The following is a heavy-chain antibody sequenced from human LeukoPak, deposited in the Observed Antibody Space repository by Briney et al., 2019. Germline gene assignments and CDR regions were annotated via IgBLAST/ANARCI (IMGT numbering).Heavy chain of an antibody. V-gene: IGHV4-4*07. D-gene: IGHD5-12*01. J-gene: IGHJ4*02. CDR2: IYASGST. Sequence: SETLSLTCIVSGGSISSYSWSWVRQPAGKGLEWIGRIYASGSTNYNPSLNSRVTMSVDTSKNQFSLRLTSVTAADTAMYYCARVPLWWLTPFDFWGQGTLATVSS. CDR3: ARVPLWWLTPFDF. CDR1: GGSISSYS.